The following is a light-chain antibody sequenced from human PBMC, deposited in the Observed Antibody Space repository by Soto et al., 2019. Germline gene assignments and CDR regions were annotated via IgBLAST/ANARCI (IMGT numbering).Light chain of an antibody. CDR3: AAWDDSLSGCV. CDR1: SSNIGSNT. CDR2: RNN. J-gene: IGLJ1*01. V-gene: IGLV1-44*01. Sequence: QSVLTQPPSASGTPGQRVTISCSGSSSNIGSNTVNWYQQLPGTAPKLLIYRNNQRPSGVPDRFSGSKSGTSASLAISGLQSEDEADYYCAAWDDSLSGCVFGTGTKLTVL.